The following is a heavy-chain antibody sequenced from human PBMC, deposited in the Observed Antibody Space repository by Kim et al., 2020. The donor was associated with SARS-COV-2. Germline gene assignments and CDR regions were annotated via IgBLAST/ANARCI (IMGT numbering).Heavy chain of an antibody. CDR1: GFTFSSYA. D-gene: IGHD1-7*01. V-gene: IGHV3-23*01. Sequence: GGSLRLSCAASGFTFSSYAMSWVRQAPGKGLEWVSAISGSGGSTYYADSVKGRFTISRDNSKNTLYLQMNSLRAEDTAVYYCAKGPTRGLELLVTWFDPWGQGTLVTVSS. CDR2: ISGSGGST. J-gene: IGHJ5*02. CDR3: AKGPTRGLELLVTWFDP.